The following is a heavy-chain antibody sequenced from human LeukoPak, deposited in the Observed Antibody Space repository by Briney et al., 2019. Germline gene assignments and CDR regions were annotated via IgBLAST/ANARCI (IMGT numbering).Heavy chain of an antibody. CDR2: ISGSGGST. Sequence: GGCLRLSCAASGFTFSSYAMSWVRQAPGKGLEWVSAISGSGGSTYYADSVKGRFTISRDNSKNTLYLQMNSLRAEDTAVYYCAKDRVQTVTMVRGVSDYWGQGTLVTVSS. J-gene: IGHJ4*02. CDR1: GFTFSSYA. D-gene: IGHD3-10*01. V-gene: IGHV3-23*01. CDR3: AKDRVQTVTMVRGVSDY.